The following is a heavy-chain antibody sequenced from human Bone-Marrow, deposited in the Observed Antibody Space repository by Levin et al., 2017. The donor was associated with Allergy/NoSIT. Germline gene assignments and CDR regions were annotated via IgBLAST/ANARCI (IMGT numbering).Heavy chain of an antibody. CDR1: GYTFTAHP. CDR3: ARAVVVSGNRYHFDL. J-gene: IGHJ4*02. Sequence: PGESLKISCKASGYTFTAHPIHWVRQAPGQGLEWMAWINPKSGDTDYPQRLKGRITLTWDTSINIAYMELRRLSSVDTAVYYCARAVVVSGNRYHFDLWGQGTLVTVSP. V-gene: IGHV1-2*02. D-gene: IGHD5/OR15-5a*01. CDR2: INPKSGDT.